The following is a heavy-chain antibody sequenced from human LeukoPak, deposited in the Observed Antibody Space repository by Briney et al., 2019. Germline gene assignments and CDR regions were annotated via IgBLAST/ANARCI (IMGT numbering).Heavy chain of an antibody. CDR1: GYTFTDYY. V-gene: IGHV1-2*02. D-gene: IGHD1-7*01. J-gene: IGHJ4*02. CDR3: ASGRGYNWNYGAPYFDY. CDR2: INPNSGGT. Sequence: ASVTVSCMASGYTFTDYYMHWVRQAPGQGLEWMGWINPNSGGTNYAQKFQGRVTMTRDTSISTAYMELSSLRSEDTAVYYCASGRGYNWNYGAPYFDYWGRGTLVTVSS.